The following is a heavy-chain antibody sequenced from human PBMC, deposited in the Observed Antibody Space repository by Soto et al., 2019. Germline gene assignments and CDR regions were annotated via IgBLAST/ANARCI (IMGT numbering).Heavy chain of an antibody. J-gene: IGHJ6*02. CDR2: ISSRSNTI. CDR1: GFTYINYN. Sequence: PGGSLRLSCAASGFTYINYNMNWVRQAPGKGLEWVSYISSRSNTIYYADSVKGRFTISRDNAKNSLFLQMNSLRDEDTAVYYCARDCGKGYGMDVWGQGTTVNVSS. V-gene: IGHV3-48*02. CDR3: ARDCGKGYGMDV.